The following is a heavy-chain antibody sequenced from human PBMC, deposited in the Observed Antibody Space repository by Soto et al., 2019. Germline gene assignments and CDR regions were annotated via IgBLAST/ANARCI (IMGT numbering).Heavy chain of an antibody. CDR3: AAHSPYGSGSWTIDY. V-gene: IGHV4-59*08. CDR2: IYYSGST. J-gene: IGHJ4*02. CDR1: GGSISSYY. D-gene: IGHD3-10*01. Sequence: SETLSLTCTVSGGSISSYYWSWIRQPPGKGLEWIGYIYYSGSTNYNPSLKSRVTISVDTSKNQFSLKLSSVTAADTAVYYCAAHSPYGSGSWTIDYWGQGTLVTVSS.